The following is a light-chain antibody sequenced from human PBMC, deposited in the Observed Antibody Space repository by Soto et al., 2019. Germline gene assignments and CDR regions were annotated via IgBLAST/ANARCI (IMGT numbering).Light chain of an antibody. Sequence: QSALTQPASVSGSPGQSITISCSGTSIDVGGTNHVSWYLQHPGKAPKLIIYEVTKRPSGVPDRFSGSKSGNTASLTVSGLQAEDEADYYCSSYSGTNNYVFGTGTKLTVL. CDR1: SIDVGGTNH. J-gene: IGLJ1*01. CDR2: EVT. V-gene: IGLV2-8*01. CDR3: SSYSGTNNYV.